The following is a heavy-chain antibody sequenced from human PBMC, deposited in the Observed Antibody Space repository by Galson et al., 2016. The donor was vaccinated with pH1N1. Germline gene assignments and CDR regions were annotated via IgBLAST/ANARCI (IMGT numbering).Heavy chain of an antibody. D-gene: IGHD5-24*01. J-gene: IGHJ4*02. CDR3: VRRPYNADSDPH. CDR1: GGSIRGSGHY. CDR2: VHYTGNT. Sequence: ETLSLTCTVSGGSIRGSGHYWVWIRQPPGKGLECIGTVHYTGNTYYNPSLKSRVTVSVDTSKNQFSLKMTAMTAAGTAVYYCVRRPYNADSDPHWGQGTLVSVSS. V-gene: IGHV4-39*01.